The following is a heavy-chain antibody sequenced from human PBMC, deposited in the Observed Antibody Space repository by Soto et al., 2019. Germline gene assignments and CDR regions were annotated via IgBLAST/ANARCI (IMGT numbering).Heavy chain of an antibody. CDR3: ARHRGPMVRGVITNWFDP. CDR1: GDAIIIYY. V-gene: IGHV4-59*08. Sequence: SETLSLTCTFAGDAIIIYYWNWIRQPPGKGLEWIGYINYSGSTSHNPSLKSRATISVDTSKNQFSLKLSSVTAADTAVYYCARHRGPMVRGVITNWFDPWGQGTPVTVSS. CDR2: INYSGST. D-gene: IGHD3-10*01. J-gene: IGHJ5*02.